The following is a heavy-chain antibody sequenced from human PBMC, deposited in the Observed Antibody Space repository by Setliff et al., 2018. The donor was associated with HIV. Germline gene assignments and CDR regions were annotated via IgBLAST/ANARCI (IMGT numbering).Heavy chain of an antibody. CDR2: IYPGDSDT. CDR1: GYNFTSSW. V-gene: IGHV5-51*01. Sequence: GESLKISCWVSGYNFTSSWIGWVRQMPGKGLESVGIIYPGDSDTKYSPSFQGQVTISAGKSITTAYLRWSSLKASDTAIYYCGRYASGSYYFDYWGQGTLVTVSS. D-gene: IGHD3-10*01. J-gene: IGHJ4*02. CDR3: GRYASGSYYFDY.